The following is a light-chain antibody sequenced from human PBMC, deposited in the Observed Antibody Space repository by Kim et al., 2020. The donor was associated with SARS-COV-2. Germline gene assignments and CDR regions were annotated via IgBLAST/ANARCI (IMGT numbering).Light chain of an antibody. CDR2: DVS. Sequence: GQFIPISFNGTSMEVGGYNLGSWEQQQPGQAPKLMIFDVSNRPSGVSNRFSGSKSGNTASLTISGLQAEDEADYYCSSYTTRRTLIFGGGTQLTVL. J-gene: IGLJ2*01. CDR1: SMEVGGYNL. V-gene: IGLV2-14*03. CDR3: SSYTTRRTLI.